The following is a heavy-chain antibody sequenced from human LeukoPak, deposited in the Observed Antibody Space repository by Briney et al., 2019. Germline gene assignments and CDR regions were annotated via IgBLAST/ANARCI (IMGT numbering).Heavy chain of an antibody. Sequence: PGTSLRPSCAASGFTFSSFPMHWVRQAPGKGLEWVALISYDGSNEYYADSVKGRFTISRDNSKNTLYLQMNSLRAENTAVYYWARDETKRGYSYGTSSFDYWGQGTLVTVSS. CDR2: ISYDGSNE. CDR3: ARDETKRGYSYGTSSFDY. V-gene: IGHV3-30*04. J-gene: IGHJ4*02. CDR1: GFTFSSFP. D-gene: IGHD5-18*01.